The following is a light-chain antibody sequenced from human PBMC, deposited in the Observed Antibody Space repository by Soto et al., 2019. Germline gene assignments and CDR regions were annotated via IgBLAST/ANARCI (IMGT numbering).Light chain of an antibody. V-gene: IGKV1-5*03. CDR2: KAS. CDR1: QSISSW. CDR3: QQYNYNWT. J-gene: IGKJ1*01. Sequence: DIQMTQSPSTLSASVGDRVTITCRASQSISSWLAWYQQKPGTAPKLLIYKASTLQSGVPSRFSGSGSGTEFTLTISSLQSDDSANYYCQQYNYNWTFGQGTKV.